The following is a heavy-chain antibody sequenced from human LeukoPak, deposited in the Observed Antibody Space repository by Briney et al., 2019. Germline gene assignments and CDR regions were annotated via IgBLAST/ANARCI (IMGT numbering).Heavy chain of an antibody. CDR1: GGSISSSSYY. V-gene: IGHV4-39*07. J-gene: IGHJ4*02. CDR2: IYYSGST. D-gene: IGHD5-24*01. CDR3: ARSSARDKYFDY. Sequence: SETLSLTCTVSGGSISSSSYYWGWIRQPPGKGLEWIGSIYYSGSTYYNPSLKSRVTISVDTSKNQFSLKLSSVTAADTAVYYCARSSARDKYFDYWGQGTLVTVSS.